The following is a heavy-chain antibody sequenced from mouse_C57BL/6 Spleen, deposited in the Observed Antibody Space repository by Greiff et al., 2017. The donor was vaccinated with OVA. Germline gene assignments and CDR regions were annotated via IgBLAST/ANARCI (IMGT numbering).Heavy chain of an antibody. CDR3: ARTGFDY. CDR2: ISGGGGNT. J-gene: IGHJ2*01. V-gene: IGHV5-9*01. CDR1: GFPFSSYT. Sequence: ESGGGLVKPGGSLKLSCAASGFPFSSYTMSWVRQTPEKRLEWVATISGGGGNTYYPDSVKGRFTISRDNAKNTLYLQTSSLRSEDTALYYCARTGFDYWGQGTTLTVSS.